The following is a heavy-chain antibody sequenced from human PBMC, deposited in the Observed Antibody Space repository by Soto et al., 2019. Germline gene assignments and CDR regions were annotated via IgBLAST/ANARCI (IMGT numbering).Heavy chain of an antibody. Sequence: ASVKVSCKASGYTFTGYYMHWVRQAPGQGLEWMGWINPNSGGTNYAQKFQGWVTMTRDTSISTAYMELSRLRSDDTAVYYCATSDCSGGSCYPPYFDYWGQGTLVTVSS. J-gene: IGHJ4*02. V-gene: IGHV1-2*04. CDR2: INPNSGGT. CDR3: ATSDCSGGSCYPPYFDY. D-gene: IGHD2-15*01. CDR1: GYTFTGYY.